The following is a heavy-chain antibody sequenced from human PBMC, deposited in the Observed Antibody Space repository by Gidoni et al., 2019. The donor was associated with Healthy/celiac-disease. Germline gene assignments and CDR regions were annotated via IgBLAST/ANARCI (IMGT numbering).Heavy chain of an antibody. CDR3: TRGDDYGDYVGYWYFDL. CDR1: GLTFSGSA. CDR2: IRSKANNYAT. V-gene: IGHV3-73*01. Sequence: EVQLVESGGGLAQPGGPLKLSCAASGLTFSGSALHWVRQASGKGLEWVGRIRSKANNYATAYAASMKGRFTISRDDSKNTAYLQRNSLKTEDTAVYYCTRGDDYGDYVGYWYFDLWGRGTLVTVSS. J-gene: IGHJ2*01. D-gene: IGHD4-17*01.